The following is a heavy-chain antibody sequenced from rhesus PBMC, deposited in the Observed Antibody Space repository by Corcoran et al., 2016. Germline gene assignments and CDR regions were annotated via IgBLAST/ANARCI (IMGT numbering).Heavy chain of an antibody. J-gene: IGHJ3*01. V-gene: IGHV4-173*01. CDR3: ARVAWYYSGSYYYGAFDF. Sequence: QLQLQESGPGLVKPSETLSLTCAVSGGSISSNYWSWIRQPPGQGLEWIGRISGSGGSTVYNPSLKSRVTISTDTSKNQFSLKLSSVNAADAAVYYCARVAWYYSGSYYYGAFDFWGQGLRVTVSS. CDR2: ISGSGGST. D-gene: IGHD3-16*01. CDR1: GGSISSNY.